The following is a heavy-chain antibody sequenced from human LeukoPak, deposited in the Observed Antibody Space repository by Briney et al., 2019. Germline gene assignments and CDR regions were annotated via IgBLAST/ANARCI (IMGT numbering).Heavy chain of an antibody. D-gene: IGHD3-9*01. V-gene: IGHV1-69*04. J-gene: IGHJ4*02. CDR1: GGTFSSYA. Sequence: SVKVSCKASGGTFSSYAISWVRQAPGQGLEWMGRIIPILGIANYAQKFQGRATITADKSTSTAYMELSSLRSEDTAVYYCARDRPDLDYDILTGLDYWGQGTLVTVSS. CDR2: IIPILGIA. CDR3: ARDRPDLDYDILTGLDY.